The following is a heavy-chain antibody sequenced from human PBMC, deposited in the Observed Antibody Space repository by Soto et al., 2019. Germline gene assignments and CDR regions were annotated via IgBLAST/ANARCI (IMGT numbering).Heavy chain of an antibody. CDR1: GFTFSTYS. Sequence: GGSLRLSCAVSGFTFSTYSMNWVRQAPGKGLEWVSSISTSSSYIYYAGSVKGRFTISRDNAKNSLYLQMNSLRAEDTAVYYCARDLIVDYGSGSLGYYYYMDVWGKGTTVTVSS. CDR3: ARDLIVDYGSGSLGYYYYMDV. V-gene: IGHV3-21*01. J-gene: IGHJ6*03. CDR2: ISTSSSYI. D-gene: IGHD3-10*01.